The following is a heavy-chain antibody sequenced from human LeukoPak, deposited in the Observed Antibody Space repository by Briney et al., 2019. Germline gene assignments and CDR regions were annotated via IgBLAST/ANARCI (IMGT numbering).Heavy chain of an antibody. CDR1: GFTFDDYG. J-gene: IGHJ4*02. CDR2: MNWNGVST. D-gene: IGHD3-10*01. Sequence: GGSLRLSCAASGFTFDDYGMSWGRQAPGKGLEWVSGMNWNGVSTGYADSVKGRFTISRDNAKNSLYLQMNSLRADDTALYYCARDRGWFGATDYWGQGVLVTVSS. V-gene: IGHV3-20*04. CDR3: ARDRGWFGATDY.